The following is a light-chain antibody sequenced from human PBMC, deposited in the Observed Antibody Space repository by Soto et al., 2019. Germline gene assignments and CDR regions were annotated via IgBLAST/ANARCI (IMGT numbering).Light chain of an antibody. V-gene: IGLV1-47*01. Sequence: HSVLTQPPSASGTPGQRVTISCSGSSSNIGSNYVYWYQQLPGTVPQLLIYRNNERPSGVPDRFSGSKSGTSASLAISGLRSEDEADYYCAAWDDSLSGVVFGGGTQLTVL. CDR3: AAWDDSLSGVV. CDR2: RNN. J-gene: IGLJ2*01. CDR1: SSNIGSNY.